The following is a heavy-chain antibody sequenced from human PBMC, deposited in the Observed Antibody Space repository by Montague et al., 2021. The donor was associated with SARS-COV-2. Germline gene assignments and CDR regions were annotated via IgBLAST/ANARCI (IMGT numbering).Heavy chain of an antibody. Sequence: SLRLSCAASGFTFSTYAMNWVRQAPGKGLEWVAVISYDGSNKYYADSVKGRFTISRDNSKNAVYVQMNSLRAEDTAVYYCAKYSRDSSGVAWGQGTLVTVPS. CDR1: GFTFSTYA. V-gene: IGHV3-30-3*02. J-gene: IGHJ5*02. CDR3: AKYSRDSSGVA. CDR2: ISYDGSNK. D-gene: IGHD3-22*01.